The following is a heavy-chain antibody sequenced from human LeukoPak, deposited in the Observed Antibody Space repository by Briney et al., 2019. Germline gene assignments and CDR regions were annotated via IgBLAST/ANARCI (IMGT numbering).Heavy chain of an antibody. CDR1: GGSISSYY. J-gene: IGHJ6*02. V-gene: IGHV4-59*01. CDR2: IYYSGST. D-gene: IGHD3-3*01. Sequence: PSETLSLTCTVSGGSISSYYWSWIRQPPGKGLEWIGYIYYSGSTNYNPSLKSRVTISVDTSKNQFSLRLSSVTAADTAVYYCARWFFGAWDYGMDVWGQGTTVTVSS. CDR3: ARWFFGAWDYGMDV.